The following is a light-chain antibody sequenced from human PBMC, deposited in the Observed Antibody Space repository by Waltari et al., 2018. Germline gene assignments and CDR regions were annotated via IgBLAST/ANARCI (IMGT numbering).Light chain of an antibody. V-gene: IGLV2-11*01. CDR1: SSDVGGYNY. CDR2: DVS. J-gene: IGLJ1*01. CDR3: CSYAGSYTYNYV. Sequence: QSALPQPRSVPGSPAPPVTISCIGPSSDVGGYNYVPWSQQHPGKAPKLMIYDVSKRPSGVPDRFSGSKSGNTASLTISGLQAEDEADYYCCSYAGSYTYNYVFGTGTKVTVL.